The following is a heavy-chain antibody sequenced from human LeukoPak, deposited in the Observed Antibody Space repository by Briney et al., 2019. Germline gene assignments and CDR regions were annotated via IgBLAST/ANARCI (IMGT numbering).Heavy chain of an antibody. CDR2: MYTGGGR. Sequence: GGSLRLSCAASGFSVSNYYMSWVRQPPGKGLEWVSVMYTGGGRYYGDSVKGRFTISRGNSKNTVFLQMNGLRVEDTALYYCTRGQSYCGADCYSDWGQGTLVTVSS. CDR1: GFSVSNYY. CDR3: TRGQSYCGADCYSD. D-gene: IGHD2-21*02. V-gene: IGHV3-66*01. J-gene: IGHJ4*02.